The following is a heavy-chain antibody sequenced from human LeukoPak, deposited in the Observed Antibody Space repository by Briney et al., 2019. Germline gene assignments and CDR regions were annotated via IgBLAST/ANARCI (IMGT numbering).Heavy chain of an antibody. J-gene: IGHJ6*03. D-gene: IGHD3-16*01. CDR1: GYTFTGYY. V-gene: IGHV1-2*02. CDR3: ARDKVLGTANYMDV. Sequence: GASVKVSCKASGYTFTGYYMHWVRQAPGQGLEWMGWINPNSGGTNYAQKFQGRVTMTRDTSISTAYMELSRLRSDDTAVYYGARDKVLGTANYMDVWGKGTTVTVSS. CDR2: INPNSGGT.